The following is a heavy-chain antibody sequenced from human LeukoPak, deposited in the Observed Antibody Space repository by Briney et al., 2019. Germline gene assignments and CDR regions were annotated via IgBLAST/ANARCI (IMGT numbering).Heavy chain of an antibody. V-gene: IGHV3-48*03. CDR2: ISSSGSTI. CDR1: GFTFSSYE. Sequence: GGSLRLSCAASGFTFSSYEMNWVRQAPGKGLEWVSYISSSGSTIYYADSVKGRFTISRDNAKNSLYLQMNSLRAEDTAVYYCARDPAFDYYDSSGYSPWGQGTLVTISS. CDR3: ARDPAFDYYDSSGYSP. J-gene: IGHJ5*02. D-gene: IGHD3-22*01.